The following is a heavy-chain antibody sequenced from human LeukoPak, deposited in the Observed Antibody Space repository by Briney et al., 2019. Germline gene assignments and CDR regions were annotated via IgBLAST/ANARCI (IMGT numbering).Heavy chain of an antibody. CDR3: AGARPGKVDYYYYYMEV. CDR1: GFTFSSYA. CDR2: ISYDGSNK. J-gene: IGHJ6*03. D-gene: IGHD6-6*01. V-gene: IGHV3-30*01. Sequence: RGSLRLSSASSGFTFSSYAMHWVRHAPGKGLEWVAVISYDGSNKYYADSVKGRFTISRDNYKNTLYLQMNSLRAEDTDVYYCAGARPGKVDYYYYYMEVWGKGTTVTVSS.